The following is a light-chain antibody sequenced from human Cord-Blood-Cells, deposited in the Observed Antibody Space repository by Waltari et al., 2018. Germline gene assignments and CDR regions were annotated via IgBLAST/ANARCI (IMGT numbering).Light chain of an antibody. CDR1: QSVSSN. CDR3: QQYNNWPPVDT. CDR2: GAS. V-gene: IGKV3-15*01. J-gene: IGKJ2*01. Sequence: EIVMTQSPATLSVSPGERATLPCRASQSVSSNLAWYQQKPGQPPRLLIYGASTRATGIPARFSGSGSGTEFTLTISSLQSEDFAVYYCQQYNNWPPVDTFGQGTKLEIK.